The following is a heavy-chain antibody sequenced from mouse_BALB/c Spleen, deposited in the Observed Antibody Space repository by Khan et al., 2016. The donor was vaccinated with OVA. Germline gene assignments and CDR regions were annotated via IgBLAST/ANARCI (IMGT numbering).Heavy chain of an antibody. D-gene: IGHD1-1*01. V-gene: IGHV3-2*02. J-gene: IGHJ2*01. CDR1: GYSIPSNYA. CDR2: ISYSDST. CDR3: ARGNYYGYYFDY. Sequence: EVQLQESGPGLVKPSQSLSLTCTVTGYSIPSNYAWNWIRQFPGNKLEWMGYISYSDSTSYNPSLKSRISITRDTSQNQFFLQLNSVTTEDTATYYCARGNYYGYYFDYGGKGTTLTVSS.